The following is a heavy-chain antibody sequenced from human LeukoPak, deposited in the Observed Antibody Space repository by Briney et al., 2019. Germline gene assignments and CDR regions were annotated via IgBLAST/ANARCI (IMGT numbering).Heavy chain of an antibody. CDR1: GFTFSPYA. J-gene: IGHJ6*02. V-gene: IGHV3-53*01. CDR2: IYSGGST. Sequence: GGSLRLSCAASGFTFSPYAMSWVRQAPGKGLEWVSVIYSGGSTYYADSVKGRFTISRDNSKNTLYLQMNSLRAEDTAVYYCARDPHQGYYGMDVWGQGTTVTVSS. CDR3: ARDPHQGYYGMDV.